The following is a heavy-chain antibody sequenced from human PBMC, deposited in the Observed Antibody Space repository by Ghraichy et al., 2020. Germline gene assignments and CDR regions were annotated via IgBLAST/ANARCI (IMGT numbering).Heavy chain of an antibody. J-gene: IGHJ4*02. CDR1: GFTFSAYW. Sequence: GGSLRLSCAASGFTFSAYWMGWVRQAPGRGLEWVAIINQDGSSKYFVDSVKGRFTISRDNTKNSLYLQMNSLRAEDTALYYCAIATRSVSPTCYWCQGTLVTVSS. V-gene: IGHV3-7*01. CDR2: INQDGSSK. CDR3: AIATRSVSPTCY.